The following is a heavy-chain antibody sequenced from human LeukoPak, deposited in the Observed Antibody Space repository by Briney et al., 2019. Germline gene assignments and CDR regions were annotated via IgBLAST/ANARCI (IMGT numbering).Heavy chain of an antibody. CDR2: ISAYNSDT. Sequence: ASVKVSCKASGYTFTSYGISWVRQAPGQGLEWMGWISAYNSDTNYAQKLQGRVTMTTDTSTSTAYMELRSLRSDDTAVYYCARDIVVVPAATDWFDPWGQGTLVTVSS. V-gene: IGHV1-18*01. J-gene: IGHJ5*02. D-gene: IGHD2-2*01. CDR1: GYTFTSYG. CDR3: ARDIVVVPAATDWFDP.